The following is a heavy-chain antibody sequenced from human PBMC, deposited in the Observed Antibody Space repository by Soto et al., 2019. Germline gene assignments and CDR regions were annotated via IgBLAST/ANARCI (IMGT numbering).Heavy chain of an antibody. CDR2: IHADGTST. D-gene: IGHD2-2*01. V-gene: IGHV3-74*01. CDR1: GFTFSNSW. Sequence: QPGGSLRLSCAASGFTFSNSWMHWVRQVSGKGLEWVSRIHADGTSTSYADSVKGRFTISRDNAKNTLYLHVNSLRAEDTAVYYCVKVLARGVGVPRFYFDSWGQGALVTVSS. J-gene: IGHJ4*02. CDR3: VKVLARGVGVPRFYFDS.